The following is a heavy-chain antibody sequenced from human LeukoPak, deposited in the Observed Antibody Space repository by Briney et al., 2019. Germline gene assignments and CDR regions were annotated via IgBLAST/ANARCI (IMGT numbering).Heavy chain of an antibody. CDR2: ISAYNGHT. CDR3: ASASTHRYNWKSGQLNDAFDI. Sequence: ASVKVSCKASGYTFNSYGISWVRQAPGQGLEWMGWISAYNGHTNYAQKFQGRVTMTTDTSTSTAYMELRSLRSDDTAVYYCASASTHRYNWKSGQLNDAFDIWGKGTMVTVSS. CDR1: GYTFNSYG. V-gene: IGHV1-18*01. D-gene: IGHD1-20*01. J-gene: IGHJ3*02.